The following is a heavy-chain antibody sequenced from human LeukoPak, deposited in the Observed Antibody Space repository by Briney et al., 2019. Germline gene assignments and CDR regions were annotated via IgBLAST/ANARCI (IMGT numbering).Heavy chain of an antibody. Sequence: GGSLRLSCAASGFTFSSYSMNWVRQAPGKGLEWVSSISSSSSYIYYADSVKGRFTISRDNAKNSLYLQMNSLRAKDTAVYYCAREHPLVVAAFDYWGQGTLVTVSS. J-gene: IGHJ4*02. CDR1: GFTFSSYS. V-gene: IGHV3-21*01. CDR2: ISSSSSYI. D-gene: IGHD2-15*01. CDR3: AREHPLVVAAFDY.